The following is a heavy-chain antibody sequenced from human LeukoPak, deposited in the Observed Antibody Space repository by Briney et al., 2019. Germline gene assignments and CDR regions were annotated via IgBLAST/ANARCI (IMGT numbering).Heavy chain of an antibody. Sequence: GGSLRLSCAASGFTFSSYWMSWVRQAPGKGLEWVANIKQDGSEIYYVDAGKGRYTISRDNAKNSLYVQMKRLRAEDTAVYYCARERDTPVTTYFDYGGQGTLVTVS. CDR3: ARERDTPVTTYFDY. J-gene: IGHJ4*02. CDR2: IKQDGSEI. CDR1: GFTFSSYW. D-gene: IGHD4-17*01. V-gene: IGHV3-7*01.